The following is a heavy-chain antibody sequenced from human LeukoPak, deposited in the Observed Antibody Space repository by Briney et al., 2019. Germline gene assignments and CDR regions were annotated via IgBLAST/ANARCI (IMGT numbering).Heavy chain of an antibody. CDR3: VRDTVTTFRFRDYQHYGMDV. V-gene: IGHV3-53*01. CDR2: IYSGGST. D-gene: IGHD4-17*01. J-gene: IGHJ6*02. CDR1: GFTVSSNY. Sequence: GGSLRLSCAASGFTVSSNYMSWVRQAPGKGLEWVSVIYSGGSTYYADSVQGRFTISRDNSKNTLYFQMNSLRAEDTAVYHCVRDTVTTFRFRDYQHYGMDVWGQGTTVTVSS.